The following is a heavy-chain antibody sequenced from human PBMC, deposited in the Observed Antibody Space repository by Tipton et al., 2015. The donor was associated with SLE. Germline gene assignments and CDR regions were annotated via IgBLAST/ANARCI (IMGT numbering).Heavy chain of an antibody. V-gene: IGHV4-61*05. CDR2: INYSGST. CDR3: ARGLSQDN. J-gene: IGHJ4*02. Sequence: GLVKPSETLSLTCTISGDSISNNNYYWGWIRQPPGEGLELIGNINYSGSTNYNPSLKSRVTISVDTSKNQFSLMLTSVTAADTAVYYCARGLSQDNWGQGTLVTVSS. CDR1: GDSISNNNYY.